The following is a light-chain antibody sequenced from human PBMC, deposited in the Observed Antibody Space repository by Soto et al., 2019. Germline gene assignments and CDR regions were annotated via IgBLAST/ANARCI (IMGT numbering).Light chain of an antibody. J-gene: IGLJ3*02. CDR3: QSYDSDSQGV. Sequence: NFMLTQPHSVSDSPGKTVTISCTGSGGSIASNYVQWYQQRPGSAPTIVIFEDNQRPSGVPDRFSGSIDTSSNSASLTISGLKTEDEADYYCQSYDSDSQGVFGGGNKLTVL. CDR1: GGSIASNY. V-gene: IGLV6-57*02. CDR2: EDN.